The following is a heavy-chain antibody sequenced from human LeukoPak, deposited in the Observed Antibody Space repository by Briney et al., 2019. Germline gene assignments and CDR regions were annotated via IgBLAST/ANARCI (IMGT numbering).Heavy chain of an antibody. V-gene: IGHV4-34*01. D-gene: IGHD3-10*01. Sequence: SETLSLTCAVYGGSFSGYYWSWIRQPPGKGLEWIGEINHSGSTNYNPSLKSRVTISVDTSKNQFSLKLSSVTAADTAVYYCARSNGSGSCYFDYWGQGTLVTVSS. CDR1: GGSFSGYY. CDR3: ARSNGSGSCYFDY. CDR2: INHSGST. J-gene: IGHJ4*02.